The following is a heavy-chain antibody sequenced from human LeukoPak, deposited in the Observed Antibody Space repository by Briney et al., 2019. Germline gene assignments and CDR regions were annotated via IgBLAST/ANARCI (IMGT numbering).Heavy chain of an antibody. CDR2: IIVGSGAT. J-gene: IGHJ4*02. CDR3: AADLSNPRMGASYLDS. D-gene: IGHD3-16*01. V-gene: IGHV1-58*01. CDR1: GFTSTNFA. Sequence: SVKVSCKASGFTSTNFAVQWVRRARGQRLEWIGWIIVGSGATKCAQDFQERVTITRDLSTSTLYMELRSLTSEDTAVYYCAADLSNPRMGASYLDSWGQGTLVTVSS.